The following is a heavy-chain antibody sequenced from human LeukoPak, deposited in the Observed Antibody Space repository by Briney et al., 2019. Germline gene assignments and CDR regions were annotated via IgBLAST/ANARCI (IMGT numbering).Heavy chain of an antibody. CDR2: IIPIFGTA. Sequence: SVKVSCKASGGTFSSYAISWVRQAPGQGLEWMGGIIPIFGTANYAQKFQGRVTITADESTSTAYMELSSLRSEDSAVYYCAMGTTVTPPGAFDIWGQGTMVTVSS. D-gene: IGHD4-17*01. CDR3: AMGTTVTPPGAFDI. V-gene: IGHV1-69*13. CDR1: GGTFSSYA. J-gene: IGHJ3*02.